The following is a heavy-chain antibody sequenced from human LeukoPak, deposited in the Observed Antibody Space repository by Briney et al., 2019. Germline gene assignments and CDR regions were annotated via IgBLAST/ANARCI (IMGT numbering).Heavy chain of an antibody. Sequence: SETLSLTCTVSGGSISSYYWSWIRQPPGKGLEWIGYIYYSGSTNYNPSLKSRVTISVDTSKNQFSLKLSSVTAADTAVYYCARVQGSDLEMAIIRGAFDIWGQGTMVTVSS. V-gene: IGHV4-59*01. CDR2: IYYSGST. CDR1: GGSISSYY. CDR3: ARVQGSDLEMAIIRGAFDI. D-gene: IGHD5-24*01. J-gene: IGHJ3*02.